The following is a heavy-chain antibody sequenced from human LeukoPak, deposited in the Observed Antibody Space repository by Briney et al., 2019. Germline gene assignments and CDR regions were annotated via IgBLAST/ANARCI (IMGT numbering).Heavy chain of an antibody. V-gene: IGHV4-4*02. J-gene: IGHJ4*02. CDR1: GGSISSSDW. D-gene: IGHD2-21*02. CDR3: ARCGGDCYFGAFDY. CDR2: IYHSGST. Sequence: SETLSLTCTVSGGSISSSDWWSWVRQPPGKGLEWIGEIYHSGSTNNNPSLKSRVTISVDKSKNQFSLKLNSMTAADTAVYYCARCGGDCYFGAFDYWGQGTLVTVSS.